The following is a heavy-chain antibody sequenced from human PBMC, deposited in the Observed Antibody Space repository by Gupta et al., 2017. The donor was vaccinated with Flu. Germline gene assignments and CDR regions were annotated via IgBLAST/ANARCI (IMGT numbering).Heavy chain of an antibody. J-gene: IGHJ4*02. D-gene: IGHD5-12*01. CDR2: IWYDGSNK. Sequence: SYGMHWVRQAPGKGLEWVAVIWYDGSNKYYADSVKGRFTISRDNSKNTLYLQMNSLRAEDTAVYYCARGEATISLLFDYWGQGTLVTVSS. CDR3: ARGEATISLLFDY. V-gene: IGHV3-33*01. CDR1: SYG.